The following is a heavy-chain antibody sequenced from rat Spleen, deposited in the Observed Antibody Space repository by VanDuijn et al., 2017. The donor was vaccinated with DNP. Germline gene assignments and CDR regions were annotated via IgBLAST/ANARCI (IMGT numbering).Heavy chain of an antibody. Sequence: EVQLVESGGDLVQPGRSLKLSCVASGFTFNNYWMTWIRQAPGKGLEWVASITRSGGNTYYPDSVKGRFTISRENAKSTLYLQMNSLRSEDMATYYCARWGSSDWYFDFWGPGTMVTVSS. CDR1: GFTFNNYW. J-gene: IGHJ1*01. CDR3: ARWGSSDWYFDF. V-gene: IGHV5-31*01. D-gene: IGHD1-2*01. CDR2: ITRSGGNT.